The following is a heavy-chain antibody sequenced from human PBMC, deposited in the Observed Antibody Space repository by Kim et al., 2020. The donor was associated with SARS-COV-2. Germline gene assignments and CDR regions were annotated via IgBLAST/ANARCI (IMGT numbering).Heavy chain of an antibody. CDR2: INTNTGYP. CDR3: AREGFRGYAFEI. D-gene: IGHD3-10*01. Sequence: ASVKVSCKASGYTFTSYATNWVRQAPGQGLEWMGWINTNTGYPTYAQGFTGRFVFSLDTSVSTASLRISSLKAEDTAVYYCAREGFRGYAFEIWGQGTMVTGSS. V-gene: IGHV7-4-1*02. CDR1: GYTFTSYA. J-gene: IGHJ3*02.